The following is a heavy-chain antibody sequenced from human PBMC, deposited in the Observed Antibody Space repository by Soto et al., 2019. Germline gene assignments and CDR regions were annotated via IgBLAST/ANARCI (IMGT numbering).Heavy chain of an antibody. Sequence: ASVKVSGEASGYTFTGCYIHWVRQAPGQGLEWMGWINPNSGGTNYAQKFQGWVTMTRDTSISTAYMELSRLRSDDTAVYYCARDGSSSSGECYFDYWGQGTLVTVSS. V-gene: IGHV1-2*04. D-gene: IGHD6-6*01. J-gene: IGHJ4*02. CDR3: ARDGSSSSGECYFDY. CDR1: GYTFTGCY. CDR2: INPNSGGT.